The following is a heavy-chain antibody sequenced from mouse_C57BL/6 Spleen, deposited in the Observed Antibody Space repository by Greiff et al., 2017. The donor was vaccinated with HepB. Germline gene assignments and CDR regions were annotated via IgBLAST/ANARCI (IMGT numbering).Heavy chain of an antibody. J-gene: IGHJ3*01. D-gene: IGHD2-1*01. Sequence: EVKLMESGGGLVKPGGSLKLSCAASGFTFSDYGMHWVRQAPEKGLEWVAYISSGSSTIYYADTVKGRFTISRDTAKNTLFLQMTSLRSEDTAMYYCARGGGNYQAWFAYWGQGTLVTVSA. CDR3: ARGGGNYQAWFAY. V-gene: IGHV5-17*01. CDR1: GFTFSDYG. CDR2: ISSGSSTI.